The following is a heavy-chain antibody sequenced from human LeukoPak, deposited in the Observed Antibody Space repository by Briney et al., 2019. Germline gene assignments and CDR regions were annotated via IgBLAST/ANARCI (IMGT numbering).Heavy chain of an antibody. CDR3: ASSSGFGAFDV. Sequence: SETLSLTCTVSGGSISGSDYYWGWIRQSPGKGLEWIESIYYGGSSYYNPTLKSRVTISVDTSKNHFSLNLNSVTAADTAIYYCASSSGFGAFDVWGQGTMVTVSS. CDR2: IYYGGSS. J-gene: IGHJ3*01. V-gene: IGHV4-39*07. CDR1: GGSISGSDYY. D-gene: IGHD6-19*01.